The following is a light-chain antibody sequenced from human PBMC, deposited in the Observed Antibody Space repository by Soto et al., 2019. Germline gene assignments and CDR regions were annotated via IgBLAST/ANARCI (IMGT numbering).Light chain of an antibody. Sequence: DIQMTRSPSSVSASVGDRVTITCRASQDIGSWLVWYQQKPGKVPKFLIYGASSLHSGVPPRFSGSGSGTYFTLTISSLQPEDFATYYCHQAAHFPLTFGGGTRVEIK. CDR2: GAS. V-gene: IGKV1-12*01. J-gene: IGKJ4*01. CDR3: HQAAHFPLT. CDR1: QDIGSW.